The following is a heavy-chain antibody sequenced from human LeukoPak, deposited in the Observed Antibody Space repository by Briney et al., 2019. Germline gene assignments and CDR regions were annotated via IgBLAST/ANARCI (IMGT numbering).Heavy chain of an antibody. Sequence: PGGSLRLSCAASGFTFSNYWMHWVRQAPGKGLVWVSRINSDGINTSYADSVKGRFTISRDNAKNSLYLQMNSLRAEDTAVYYCARSDSSGWYDFVPDYWGQGTLVTVSS. D-gene: IGHD6-19*01. CDR2: INSDGINT. V-gene: IGHV3-74*01. CDR1: GFTFSNYW. CDR3: ARSDSSGWYDFVPDY. J-gene: IGHJ4*02.